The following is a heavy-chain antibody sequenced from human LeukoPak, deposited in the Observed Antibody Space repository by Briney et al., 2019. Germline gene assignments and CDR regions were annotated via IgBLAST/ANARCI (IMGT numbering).Heavy chain of an antibody. D-gene: IGHD3-22*01. J-gene: IGHJ4*02. V-gene: IGHV1-18*01. CDR1: GYTFTSYG. CDR3: ARARREEDYYDSSGSRYYFDY. Sequence: GASVKVSCKASGYTFTSYGISWVRQAPGRGLEWMGWISAYNGNTNYAQKLQGRVTMTTDTSTSTAYMELRSLRSDDTAVYYCARARREEDYYDSSGSRYYFDYWGQGTLVTVSS. CDR2: ISAYNGNT.